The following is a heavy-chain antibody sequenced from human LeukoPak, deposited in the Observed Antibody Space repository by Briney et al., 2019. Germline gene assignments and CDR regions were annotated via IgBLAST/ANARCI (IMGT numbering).Heavy chain of an antibody. J-gene: IGHJ4*02. Sequence: ASVKVSCKASGGTFSSYAISWVRQPPGQGREWMGGIIPIFGTANYAQKFQGRVTITTHESTSTAYMELSSLRSEDTAVYYCARAPQGDILTGYLDYWGQGTLVTVSS. CDR1: GGTFSSYA. D-gene: IGHD3-9*01. CDR3: ARAPQGDILTGYLDY. CDR2: IIPIFGTA. V-gene: IGHV1-69*05.